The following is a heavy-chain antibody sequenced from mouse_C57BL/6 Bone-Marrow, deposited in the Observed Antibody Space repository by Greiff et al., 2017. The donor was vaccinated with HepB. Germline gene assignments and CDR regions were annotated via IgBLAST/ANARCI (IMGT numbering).Heavy chain of an antibody. CDR1: GFNIKDDY. J-gene: IGHJ4*01. CDR2: IDPENGDT. V-gene: IGHV14-4*01. D-gene: IGHD1-1*02. CDR3: TFLWYYYAMDY. Sequence: EVKVEESGAELVRPGASVKLSCTASGFNIKDDYMHWVKQRPEQGLEWIGWIDPENGDTEYASKFQGKATITADTSSNTAYLQLSSLTSEDTAVYYCTFLWYYYAMDYWGQGTSVTVSS.